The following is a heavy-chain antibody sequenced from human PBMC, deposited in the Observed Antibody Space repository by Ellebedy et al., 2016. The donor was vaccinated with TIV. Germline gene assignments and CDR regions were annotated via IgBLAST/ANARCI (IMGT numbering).Heavy chain of an antibody. CDR1: GGTFSSYA. V-gene: IGHV1-69*13. J-gene: IGHJ6*02. Sequence: SVKVSCXASGGTFSSYAISWVRQAPGQGLEWMGGIIPIFGTANYAQKFQGRVTITADESTSTAYMELSSLRSEDTAVYYCARGVVYGSGSYYNAPPLYGMDVWGQGTTVTVSS. CDR2: IIPIFGTA. D-gene: IGHD3-10*01. CDR3: ARGVVYGSGSYYNAPPLYGMDV.